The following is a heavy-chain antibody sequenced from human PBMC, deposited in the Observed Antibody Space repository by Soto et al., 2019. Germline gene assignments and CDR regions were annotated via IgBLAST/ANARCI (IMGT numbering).Heavy chain of an antibody. CDR2: MNPNSGNT. J-gene: IGHJ4*02. Sequence: QVQLVQSGAEVKKPGDSVKVSCKASGYTFTSYDINWVRQATGQGLEWMGWMNPNSGNTGYEQKFKGXVXXXRXXARSTAYRELSSLKSEDTAVYYCARELSSSWRFDYWGQGTLVTVSS. CDR1: GYTFTSYD. V-gene: IGHV1-8*01. D-gene: IGHD6-13*01. CDR3: ARELSSSWRFDY.